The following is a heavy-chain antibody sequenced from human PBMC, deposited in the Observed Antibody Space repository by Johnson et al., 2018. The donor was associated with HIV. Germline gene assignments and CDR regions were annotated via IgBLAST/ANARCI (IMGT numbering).Heavy chain of an antibody. CDR2: IYSGGST. J-gene: IGHJ3*02. CDR1: GFTVSSNY. Sequence: VQLVESGGGLIQPGGSLRLSCAASGFTVSSNYMSWVRQAPGKGLEWVSVIYSGGSTYYADSVKGRFTISRDNSKNTPYLQMNSLRAEDTAVYYCARYLTEKTPNAFDIWGQGTMVTVSS. D-gene: IGHD2-15*01. CDR3: ARYLTEKTPNAFDI. V-gene: IGHV3-53*01.